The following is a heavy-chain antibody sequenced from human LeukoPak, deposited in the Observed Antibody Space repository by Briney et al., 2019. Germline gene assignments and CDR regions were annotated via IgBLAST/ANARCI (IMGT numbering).Heavy chain of an antibody. V-gene: IGHV3-11*04. J-gene: IGHJ4*02. CDR3: AREPCSSTNCRIFDS. D-gene: IGHD2-2*01. Sequence: PGGSLRLSCAASGFTFSDYYMSWIRQAPGKGLEWVSYISISDTTIYYADSVKGRFTISRDNAKNSLYLQMDSLRAEDTAVYYCAREPCSSTNCRIFDSWGQGTLVTVSS. CDR1: GFTFSDYY. CDR2: ISISDTTI.